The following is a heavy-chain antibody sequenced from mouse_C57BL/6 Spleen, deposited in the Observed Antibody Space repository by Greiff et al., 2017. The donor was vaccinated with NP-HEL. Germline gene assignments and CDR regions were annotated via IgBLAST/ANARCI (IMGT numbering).Heavy chain of an antibody. D-gene: IGHD1-1*01. CDR3: ARRGVYYYGSSYFWYFDV. CDR1: GYTFTSYW. Sequence: QVQLQQPGAELVKPGASVKLSCKASGYTFTSYWMQWVKQRPGQGLEWIGEIDPSDSYPNYNQKFKGKATLTVDTSSSTAYMQLRSLTSEDSAVYYCARRGVYYYGSSYFWYFDVWGTGTTVTVSS. CDR2: IDPSDSYP. V-gene: IGHV1-50*01. J-gene: IGHJ1*03.